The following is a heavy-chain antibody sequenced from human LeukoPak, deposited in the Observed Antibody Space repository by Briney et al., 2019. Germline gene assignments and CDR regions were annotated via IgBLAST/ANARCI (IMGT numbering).Heavy chain of an antibody. CDR2: IIPILGIG. D-gene: IGHD4-17*01. V-gene: IGHV1-69*04. CDR3: ARDPVLDGDLHDI. CDR1: GGTFSSYA. Sequence: SVKVSCKASGGTFSSYAISWVRQAPGQGLEWMGRIIPILGIGNYAQKFQGRVTITADKSTSTAYMELSRLRSEDTAVYYCARDPVLDGDLHDIWGQGTMVTVSS. J-gene: IGHJ3*02.